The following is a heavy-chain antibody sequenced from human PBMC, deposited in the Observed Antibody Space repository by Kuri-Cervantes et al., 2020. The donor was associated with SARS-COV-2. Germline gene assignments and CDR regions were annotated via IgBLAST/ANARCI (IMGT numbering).Heavy chain of an antibody. Sequence: LETLSLTCAVYGGSFSGYYWSWIRQPPGKGLEWIGEINHSGSTNYNPSLKSRVTISVDTSKNQFSLKLSSVTAADTAVYYCARQFWGKTPLDYWGQGTLVTVS. CDR1: GGSFSGYY. V-gene: IGHV4-34*01. J-gene: IGHJ4*02. D-gene: IGHD7-27*01. CDR3: ARQFWGKTPLDY. CDR2: INHSGST.